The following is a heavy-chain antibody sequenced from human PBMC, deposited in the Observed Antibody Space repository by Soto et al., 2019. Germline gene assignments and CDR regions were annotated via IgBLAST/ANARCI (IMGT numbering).Heavy chain of an antibody. CDR3: VKDPYYYDSSGYYRPYGMDV. D-gene: IGHD3-22*01. V-gene: IGHV3-64D*06. CDR2: ISSNGGST. CDR1: GFTFSSYA. J-gene: IGHJ6*02. Sequence: PGGSLRLSCSASGFTFSSYAMHWVRQAPGKGLEYVSAISSNGGSTYYADSVKGRFTISRDNSKNTLYLQMSSLRAEDTAVYYCVKDPYYYDSSGYYRPYGMDVWGQGTTVTVSS.